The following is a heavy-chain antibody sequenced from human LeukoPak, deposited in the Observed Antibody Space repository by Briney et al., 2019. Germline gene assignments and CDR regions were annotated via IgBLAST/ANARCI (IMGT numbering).Heavy chain of an antibody. Sequence: GASVKVSCKASGYTFTGYYMHWVRQAPGQGLEWMGWINPNSGGTNYAQKFQGRVTMTRDTSISTAYMELSRLRSDDTAVYYCARNTVTFGGVTSDFDYWGQGTLVTVSS. D-gene: IGHD3-16*01. CDR1: GYTFTGYY. V-gene: IGHV1-2*02. CDR3: ARNTVTFGGVTSDFDY. J-gene: IGHJ4*02. CDR2: INPNSGGT.